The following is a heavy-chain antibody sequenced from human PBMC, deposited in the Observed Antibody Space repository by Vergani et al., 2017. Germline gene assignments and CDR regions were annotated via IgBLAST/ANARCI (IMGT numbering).Heavy chain of an antibody. D-gene: IGHD4-11*01. Sequence: QVQLVQSGAEVKKPGASVKVSCKVSGYIITELSMHWVRQAPGKGLEWMGGFDPEDGETIYAQKFQGRVTMTEDTSTDTAYMELRSLRSEDTAVYYCATGYSNYDYYYYMDVWGKGTTVTVSS. J-gene: IGHJ6*03. CDR3: ATGYSNYDYYYYMDV. CDR1: GYIITELS. CDR2: FDPEDGET. V-gene: IGHV1-24*01.